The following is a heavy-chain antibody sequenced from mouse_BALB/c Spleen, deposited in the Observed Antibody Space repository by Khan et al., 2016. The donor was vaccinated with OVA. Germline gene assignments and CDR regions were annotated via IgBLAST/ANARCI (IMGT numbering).Heavy chain of an antibody. Sequence: VQLQESGAELAKPGASVKMSCKASGYTFTSYWMHWVKQRPGQGLEWIGYINPTSGYTDYNEKFKDKATLSADKSSSTAYMQLSSLTSEDSAVYYCERGRIDYWGQGTTLTVSS. CDR2: INPTSGYT. CDR3: ERGRIDY. D-gene: IGHD1-1*01. V-gene: IGHV1-7*01. J-gene: IGHJ2*01. CDR1: GYTFTSYW.